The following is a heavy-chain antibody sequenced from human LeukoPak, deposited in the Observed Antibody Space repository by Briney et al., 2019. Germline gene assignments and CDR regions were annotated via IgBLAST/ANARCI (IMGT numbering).Heavy chain of an antibody. J-gene: IGHJ5*02. V-gene: IGHV3-13*01. CDR2: IGTAGDT. CDR1: WFPLRTFL. D-gene: IGHD3-10*01. Sequence: GGALVPSCAASWFPLRTFLMHLVPPATRKGMEGVSAIGTAGDTYYRGSVRGRFTISRDNAKNSLYLQMNSLRAEDTAVYYCARDEGVRGVISLGFDPWGQGTLVTVSS. CDR3: ARDEGVRGVISLGFDP.